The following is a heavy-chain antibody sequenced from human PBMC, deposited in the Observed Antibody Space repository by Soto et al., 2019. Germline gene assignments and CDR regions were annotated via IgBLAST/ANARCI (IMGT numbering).Heavy chain of an antibody. CDR1: GYSFTSYW. CDR2: IYPGDSDT. Sequence: PGESLKISCKGSGYSFTSYWIGWVRQMPGKGLEWMGIIYPGDSDTRYSPSFQGQVTISADKSISTAYLQWSSLKASDTAMYYCARHPAGFVPSIVVVVAGGMDVWGQGTTVTVSS. J-gene: IGHJ6*02. D-gene: IGHD2-15*01. V-gene: IGHV5-51*01. CDR3: ARHPAGFVPSIVVVVAGGMDV.